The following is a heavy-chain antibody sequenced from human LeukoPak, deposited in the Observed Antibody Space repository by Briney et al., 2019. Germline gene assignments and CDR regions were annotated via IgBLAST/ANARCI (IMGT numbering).Heavy chain of an antibody. D-gene: IGHD1-26*01. V-gene: IGHV4-59*12. J-gene: IGHJ4*02. CDR3: ARVWEPQGQYYFDY. CDR2: IYYSGST. CDR1: GGSISSYY. Sequence: SETLSLTCTVSGGSISSYYWSWIRQPPGKGLEWIGSIYYSGSTYYNPSLKSRVTISVDTSKNQFSLKLSSVTAADTAVYYCARVWEPQGQYYFDYWGQGTLVTVSS.